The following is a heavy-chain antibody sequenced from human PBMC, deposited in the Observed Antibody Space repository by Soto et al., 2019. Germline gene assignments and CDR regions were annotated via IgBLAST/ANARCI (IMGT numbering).Heavy chain of an antibody. V-gene: IGHV4-61*08. Sequence: PSETLSLTCSVSGGSVSSGAYYWSWIRQPPEKGLEWIGYIYYSGSTNYNPSLKSRVTISVDTSKNQFSLKLTSMTAADAAVYYCARSSGGVFGIIIEGSNWLAPWGQGSLVTVSS. CDR1: GGSVSSGAYY. CDR2: IYYSGST. J-gene: IGHJ5*02. D-gene: IGHD3-16*02. CDR3: ARSSGGVFGIIIEGSNWLAP.